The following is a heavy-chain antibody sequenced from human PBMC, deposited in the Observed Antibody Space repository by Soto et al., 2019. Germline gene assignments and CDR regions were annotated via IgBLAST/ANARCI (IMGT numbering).Heavy chain of an antibody. CDR2: IYYSGST. V-gene: IGHV4-39*01. J-gene: IGHJ6*02. CDR1: GGSISSSSYY. Sequence: SETLSLTCTVSGGSISSSSYYWGWIRQPPGKGLEWIGSIYYSGSTYYNPSLKSRVTISVDTSKNQFSLKLSSVTAADTAVYYCAITAVAGTGTYYYYYGMDVWGQGTTVTVSS. D-gene: IGHD6-19*01. CDR3: AITAVAGTGTYYYYYGMDV.